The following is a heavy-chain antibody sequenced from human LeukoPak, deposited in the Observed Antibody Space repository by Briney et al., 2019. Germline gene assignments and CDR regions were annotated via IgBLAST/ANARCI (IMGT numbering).Heavy chain of an antibody. D-gene: IGHD6-19*01. J-gene: IGHJ4*02. CDR3: VNQISGWVY. CDR1: GFTFSTYT. V-gene: IGHV3-64D*06. Sequence: GGSLRLSCSASGFTFSTYTMHWVRQAPGTGLEYVSAISSNGGSTCYADSVKGRFTISSDNSKNTLYLQMSSVRAEDTAVYYCVNQISGWVYWGQGTLVTVSS. CDR2: ISSNGGST.